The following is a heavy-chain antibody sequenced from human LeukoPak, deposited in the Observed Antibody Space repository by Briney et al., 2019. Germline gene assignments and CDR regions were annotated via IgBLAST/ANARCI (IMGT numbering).Heavy chain of an antibody. CDR2: FDPEDGET. V-gene: IGHV1-24*01. Sequence: ASVKVSCKVSGYTLTELSMHWVRQAPGNGLEWMGGFDPEDGETIYAQKFQGRVTMTEDTSTDTAYMELSSPRSEDTAVYYCATGGLVVYRGGGDRDDAFDIWGQGTMVTVSS. D-gene: IGHD2-8*02. CDR3: ATGGLVVYRGGGDRDDAFDI. J-gene: IGHJ3*02. CDR1: GYTLTELS.